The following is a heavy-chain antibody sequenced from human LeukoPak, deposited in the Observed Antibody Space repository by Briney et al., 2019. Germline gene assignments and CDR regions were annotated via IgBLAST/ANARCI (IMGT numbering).Heavy chain of an antibody. J-gene: IGHJ4*02. CDR3: VRGGDEYTYHSDH. V-gene: IGHV3-21*01. CDR1: GFTFSSYS. CDR2: ISSSSSYI. Sequence: GGSLRLSCAASGFTFSSYSMNWVRQAPGKGLEWVSSISSSSSYIYYADSVKGRFTISRDNAKNSLYLQMNSLRAEDTAVYYCVRGGDEYTYHSDHWGQGTLVTVSS. D-gene: IGHD5-12*01.